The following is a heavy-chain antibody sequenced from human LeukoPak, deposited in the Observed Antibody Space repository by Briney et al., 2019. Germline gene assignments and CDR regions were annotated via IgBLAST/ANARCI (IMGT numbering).Heavy chain of an antibody. CDR3: AIGLYSSCWLIPDY. V-gene: IGHV3-9*03. D-gene: IGHD6-19*01. J-gene: IGHJ4*02. CDR1: GFTFDDYA. CDR2: ISWNSGSI. Sequence: GGSLRLSCAASGFTFDDYAMGWVRHAPGKGLEWLSGISWNSGSITYADSVKGRLTISRDNAKNSLYLQMNSLRADDMALYYCAIGLYSSCWLIPDYWGQGTLVTVSS.